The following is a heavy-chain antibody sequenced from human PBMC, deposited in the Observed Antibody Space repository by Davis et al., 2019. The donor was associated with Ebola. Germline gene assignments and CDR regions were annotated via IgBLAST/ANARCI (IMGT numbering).Heavy chain of an antibody. V-gene: IGHV4-38-2*02. CDR1: GYSINRGFT. CDR3: ARDYVY. J-gene: IGHJ4*02. Sequence: MPSETLSLTCTVSGYSINRGFTWGWIRQPPGKGLEWLGSIYHSGSTNYSPSLKSRVTISADTSKNQFSLRLKSVTAADTAMYYCARDYVYWGQGILVTVSS. CDR2: IYHSGST. D-gene: IGHD3-10*02.